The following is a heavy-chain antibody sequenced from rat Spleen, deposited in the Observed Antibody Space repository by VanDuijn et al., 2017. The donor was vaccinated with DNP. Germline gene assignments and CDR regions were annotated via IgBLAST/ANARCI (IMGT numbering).Heavy chain of an antibody. Sequence: EVQLVESGGGLVQPGRSLKLSCAASGFTFSDYNMAWVRQAPKKGLEWVATIIYDGSRTYYRDSVKGRFTISRDNAKSTLYLQMDSLRSEDTATYYCATKYGYGAMDAWGQGTSVTVSS. CDR2: IIYDGSRT. CDR1: GFTFSDYN. J-gene: IGHJ4*01. D-gene: IGHD1-4*01. V-gene: IGHV5S10*01. CDR3: ATKYGYGAMDA.